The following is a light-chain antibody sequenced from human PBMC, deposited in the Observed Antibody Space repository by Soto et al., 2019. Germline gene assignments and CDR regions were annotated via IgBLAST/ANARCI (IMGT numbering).Light chain of an antibody. Sequence: DIQMTQSPSSLSASVGDRVTITCRASQGIDTYLAWYQQRPGKVPKLLIYAASTLPSGAPSRFSGSGSGTDFTLTISSLQPEDGETDYCQKYDSAPFTFGPGTKVDLK. CDR1: QGIDTY. V-gene: IGKV1-27*01. CDR3: QKYDSAPFT. J-gene: IGKJ3*01. CDR2: AAS.